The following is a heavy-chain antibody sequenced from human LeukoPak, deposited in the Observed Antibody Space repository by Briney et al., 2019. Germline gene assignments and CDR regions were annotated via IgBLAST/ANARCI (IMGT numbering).Heavy chain of an antibody. Sequence: SETLSLTCSVSGGSISSYYWSWIRQPAGKGLEWIGRVHRSGDTNYNPSLKSRLTMSVDTSKNQISLRLRSVSAADTAEYYCARDDFGYSVHYGMDVWGQGTTVTVSS. CDR2: VHRSGDT. V-gene: IGHV4-4*07. CDR3: ARDDFGYSVHYGMDV. J-gene: IGHJ6*02. CDR1: GGSISSYY. D-gene: IGHD3/OR15-3a*01.